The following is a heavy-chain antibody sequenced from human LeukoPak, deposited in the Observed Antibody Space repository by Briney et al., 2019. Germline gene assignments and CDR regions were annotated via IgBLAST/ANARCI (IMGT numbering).Heavy chain of an antibody. Sequence: SVKVSCKASGVTVSSYAISWVRQAPGQGLEWMGGIIPIFGTANYAQKFQGRVTITADTSTSTAYMELSSLRSEDTAVYYCARAGEGLSGSYLLYYYYYGMDVWGKGTTVTVSS. J-gene: IGHJ6*04. CDR2: IIPIFGTA. V-gene: IGHV1-69*06. CDR1: GVTVSSYA. D-gene: IGHD3-10*01. CDR3: ARAGEGLSGSYLLYYYYYGMDV.